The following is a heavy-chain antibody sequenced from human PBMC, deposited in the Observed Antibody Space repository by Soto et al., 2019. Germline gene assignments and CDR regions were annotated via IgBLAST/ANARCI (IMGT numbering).Heavy chain of an antibody. CDR2: IKEDGSEK. V-gene: IGHV3-7*01. J-gene: IGHJ6*02. CDR1: GFSISSYW. Sequence: GVSLRLSCAASGFSISSYWINWVRQAPGKGLEWVANIKEDGSEKYFVDSVKGRFTISRDSAKNSLYLQMNNLRVEDTAVYFSARDKVVGDYSGMHVWGQGTTVTVS. CDR3: ARDKVVGDYSGMHV. D-gene: IGHD2-15*01.